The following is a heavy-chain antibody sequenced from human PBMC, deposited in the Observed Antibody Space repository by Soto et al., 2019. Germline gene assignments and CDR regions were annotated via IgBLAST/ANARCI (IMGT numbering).Heavy chain of an antibody. CDR2: ISYDGNNK. V-gene: IGHV3-30*18. CDR3: AKSRVGFSTGGNCYLAY. CDR1: GFTISAYG. Sequence: PGGSLRLSCADSGFTISAYGMHWVRQAPGKGLEWVAVISYDGNNKYYADSVKGRFTISRDNSQNTLYLQMNSLRVEDTAVYYCAKSRVGFSTGGNCYLAYWGQGTLVTVSS. J-gene: IGHJ4*02. D-gene: IGHD2-8*02.